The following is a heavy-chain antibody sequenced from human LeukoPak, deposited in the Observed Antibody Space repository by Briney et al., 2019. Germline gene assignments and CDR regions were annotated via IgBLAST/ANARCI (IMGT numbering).Heavy chain of an antibody. CDR2: ISGSGGTT. Sequence: GGSLRLSCAASGFTLSSYAMSWVRQAPGKGLEGVSGISGSGGTTFYADSVKGRFTISRDNSKNTLYLQMNSLRAEDTAVYYCAKRRDSSGYYYFDYWGQGTLVTVSS. CDR3: AKRRDSSGYYYFDY. V-gene: IGHV3-23*01. CDR1: GFTLSSYA. D-gene: IGHD3-22*01. J-gene: IGHJ4*02.